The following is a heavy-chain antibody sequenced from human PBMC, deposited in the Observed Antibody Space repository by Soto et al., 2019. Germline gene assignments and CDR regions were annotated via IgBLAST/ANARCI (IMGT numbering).Heavy chain of an antibody. J-gene: IGHJ5*02. V-gene: IGHV4-59*01. CDR2: VFYTGST. CDR3: ASSEIYAWFDP. CDR1: GGSISNYY. Sequence: SETLSLTCSVSGGSISNYYWNWIRQPPGKGLEWVGYVFYTGSTEYNTSLKSRVTISVDTSKNQFSLNLRYVTAADTAVYYCASSEIYAWFDPWGQVTMVTVYS. D-gene: IGHD3-16*01.